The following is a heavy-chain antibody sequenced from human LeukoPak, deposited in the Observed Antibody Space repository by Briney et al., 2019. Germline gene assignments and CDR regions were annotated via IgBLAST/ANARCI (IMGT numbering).Heavy chain of an antibody. CDR1: GFTFSHAW. D-gene: IGHD2-8*02. CDR2: IKSNPDGGTT. V-gene: IGHV3-15*01. J-gene: IGHJ4*02. CDR3: TTDKDWWAPGSYFEF. Sequence: GGSLRLSCGGSGFTFSHAWMSWVRQAPGKGLEWVGRIKSNPDGGTTDYGAPVKGRFSISRDDSKSTLYLQINSLHTDDTAVYYCTTDKDWWAPGSYFEFWGQGSLVTVSS.